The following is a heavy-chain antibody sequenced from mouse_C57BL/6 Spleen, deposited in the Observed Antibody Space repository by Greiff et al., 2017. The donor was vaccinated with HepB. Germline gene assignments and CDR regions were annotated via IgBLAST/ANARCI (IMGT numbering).Heavy chain of an antibody. CDR2: IYPGDGDT. D-gene: IGHD2-3*01. CDR3: ARREYDGYYVKGAMDY. J-gene: IGHJ4*01. V-gene: IGHV1-82*01. CDR1: GYAFSSSW. Sequence: VQLQQSGPELVKPGASVKISCKASGYAFSSSWMNWVKQRPGKGLEWIGRIYPGDGDTNYNGKFKGKATLTADKSSSTAYMQLSSLTSEDSAVYFCARREYDGYYVKGAMDYGGQGTSVTVSS.